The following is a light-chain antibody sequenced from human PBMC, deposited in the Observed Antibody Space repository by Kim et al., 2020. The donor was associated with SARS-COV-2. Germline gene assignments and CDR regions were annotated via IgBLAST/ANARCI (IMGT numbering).Light chain of an antibody. J-gene: IGLJ3*02. CDR3: QSYDSSNPWV. CDR1: SGSIASNY. V-gene: IGLV6-57*04. CDR2: EDN. Sequence: NFMLTQPHSVSESPGKTVTISCTRSSGSIASNYVQWYQQRPGSAPTTVIYEDNQRPSGVPDRFSGSIDSSSNSASLTISGLKTEYEADYYCQSYDSSNPWVFGGGTQLTVL.